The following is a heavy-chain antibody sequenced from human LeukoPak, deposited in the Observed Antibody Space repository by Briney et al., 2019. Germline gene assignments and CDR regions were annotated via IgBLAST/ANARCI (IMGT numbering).Heavy chain of an antibody. D-gene: IGHD3-16*01. CDR1: GFTFSSYS. CDR3: AIDASSIVITRDRAKKYYFDG. J-gene: IGHJ4*02. V-gene: IGHV3-64*04. Sequence: GGSLRLSCAASGFTFSSYSMNWVRQAPGKGLEYVSSISRNGGGIYFVDSVKGRFTISRDNSKTTLFLQMSSLRDEDTAVYYCAIDASSIVITRDRAKKYYFDGWGEGTLVTVS. CDR2: ISRNGGGI.